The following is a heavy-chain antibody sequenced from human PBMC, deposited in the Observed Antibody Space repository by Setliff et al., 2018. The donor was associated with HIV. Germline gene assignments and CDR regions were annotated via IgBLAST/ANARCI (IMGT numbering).Heavy chain of an antibody. CDR1: GFTFSSYG. V-gene: IGHV3-33*01. Sequence: GGSLRLSCQTSGFTFSSYGMHWVRQAPGKGLEWVATIWHDGSEKYYGDSVRGRFTISRDMSKNQFSLKLGSVTAADTAVYYCARHVPRSSRIDYWGQGTLVTVSS. CDR3: ARHVPRSSRIDY. D-gene: IGHD6-13*01. CDR2: IWHDGSEK. J-gene: IGHJ4*02.